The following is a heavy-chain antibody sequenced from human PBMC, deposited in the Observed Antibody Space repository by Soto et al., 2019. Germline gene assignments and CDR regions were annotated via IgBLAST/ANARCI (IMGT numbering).Heavy chain of an antibody. V-gene: IGHV3-23*01. CDR3: AKYVVGATNGGPFGY. J-gene: IGHJ4*02. CDR2: ISGSVFGT. D-gene: IGHD1-26*01. Sequence: PGGSLRLSCAASGFTFSNYAMSWVRQAPGKGLEWVSAISGSVFGTYYADSVKGRFTVSRDNSQNSLYMQMNSLRAEDTAVNYCAKYVVGATNGGPFGYWGQGTLVTVSS. CDR1: GFTFSNYA.